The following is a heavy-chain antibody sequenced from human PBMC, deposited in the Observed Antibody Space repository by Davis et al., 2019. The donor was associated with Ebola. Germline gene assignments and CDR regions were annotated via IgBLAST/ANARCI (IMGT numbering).Heavy chain of an antibody. CDR1: GFTFSSYG. Sequence: PGGSLRLSCAASGFTFSSYGMHWVRQAPGKGLEWVAVIWYDGSNKYYADSVKGRFTISRDNAKSSLYLQMNSLRAEDTAVYYCATRVLTADSYWGQGTLVTVSS. CDR2: IWYDGSNK. D-gene: IGHD2-21*02. CDR3: ATRVLTADSY. V-gene: IGHV3-33*03. J-gene: IGHJ4*02.